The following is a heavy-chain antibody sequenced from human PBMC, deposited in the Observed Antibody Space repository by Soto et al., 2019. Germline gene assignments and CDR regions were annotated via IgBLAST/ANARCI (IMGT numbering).Heavy chain of an antibody. CDR1: GYTFTSYA. V-gene: IGHV1-46*01. CDR2: INPSGGSS. CDR3: GRGSLITMIVNY. D-gene: IGHD3-22*01. Sequence: ASVKVSCKASGYTFTSYAMHWVRQAPGQRLEWMGIINPSGGSSSYAQKFQGRVTMTRDTSTNTVSMELNSLRSEDTAVYYCGRGSLITMIVNYWGQGTLVTVSS. J-gene: IGHJ4*02.